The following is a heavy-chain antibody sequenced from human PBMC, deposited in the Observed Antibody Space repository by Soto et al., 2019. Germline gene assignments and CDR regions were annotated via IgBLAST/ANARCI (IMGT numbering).Heavy chain of an antibody. CDR3: AKDPVSFQYEPIPFDY. CDR2: ISGSGGST. D-gene: IGHD2-2*01. Sequence: HPGGSLRLSCAASGFTLSSYAMSWVRQAPGKGLEWVSAISGSGGSTYYADSVKGRFTISRDNSKNTLYLQMNSLRAEDTAVYYCAKDPVSFQYEPIPFDYWGQGTLVTVSS. V-gene: IGHV3-23*01. CDR1: GFTLSSYA. J-gene: IGHJ4*02.